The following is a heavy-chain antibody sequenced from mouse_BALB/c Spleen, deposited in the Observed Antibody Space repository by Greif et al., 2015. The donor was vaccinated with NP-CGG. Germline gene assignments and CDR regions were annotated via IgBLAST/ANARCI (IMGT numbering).Heavy chain of an antibody. Sequence: EVKLVESGGGLVQPGGSLRLSCATSGFTLTDYYMSWVRQPPGKALEWLGFIRDKANGYTTEYSASVKGRFTISRDNSQSILYLQMNTLRAEDSATYYCARDSSGYYAMDYWGQGTSVTVSS. V-gene: IGHV7-3*02. CDR2: IRDKANGYTT. CDR3: ARDSSGYYAMDY. D-gene: IGHD3-1*01. CDR1: GFTLTDYY. J-gene: IGHJ4*01.